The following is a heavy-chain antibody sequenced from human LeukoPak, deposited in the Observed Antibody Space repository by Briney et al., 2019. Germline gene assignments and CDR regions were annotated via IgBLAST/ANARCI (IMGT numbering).Heavy chain of an antibody. CDR2: ITISGRTK. CDR3: ARGDPHADL. CDR1: GFDLSTYE. J-gene: IGHJ5*02. Sequence: GGSLRLSCAASGFDLSTYEMNWVRQAPGKGLEWIADITISGRTKNYADSVKGRFTISRDNARTSPYLQMNSLRVEDTGVYYCARGDPHADLWGQGTLVTVPS. V-gene: IGHV3-48*03.